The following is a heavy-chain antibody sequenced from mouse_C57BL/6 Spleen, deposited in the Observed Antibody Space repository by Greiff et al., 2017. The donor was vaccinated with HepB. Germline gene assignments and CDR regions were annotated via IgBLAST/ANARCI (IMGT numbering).Heavy chain of an antibody. J-gene: IGHJ3*01. CDR1: GYTFTSYW. CDR3: ARSSYYYGSSQAWFAY. V-gene: IGHV1-69*01. D-gene: IGHD1-1*01. CDR2: IDPSDSYT. Sequence: QVQLKQPGAELVMPGASVKLSCKASGYTFTSYWMHWVKQRPGQGLEWIGEIDPSDSYTNYNQKFKGKSTLTVDKSSSTAYMQLSSLTSEDSAVYYCARSSYYYGSSQAWFAYWGQGTLVTVSA.